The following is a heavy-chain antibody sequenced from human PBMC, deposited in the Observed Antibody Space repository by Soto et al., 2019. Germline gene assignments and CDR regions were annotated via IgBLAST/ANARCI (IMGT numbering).Heavy chain of an antibody. CDR3: ARDWGMDV. CDR2: ISSGSSYL. J-gene: IGHJ6*02. Sequence: EVQLVESGGGLVKPGGSLRLSCAASGFTFSSYSMNWVRQAPGKGLEWVSSISSGSSYLYYADSMKGRFTISRDNAKNSLFLQMNSLRDEDTGVYFCARDWGMDVWGQGTTVTVSS. V-gene: IGHV3-21*01. CDR1: GFTFSSYS.